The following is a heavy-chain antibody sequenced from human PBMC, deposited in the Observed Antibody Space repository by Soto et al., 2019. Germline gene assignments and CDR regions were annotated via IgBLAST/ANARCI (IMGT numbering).Heavy chain of an antibody. D-gene: IGHD2-21*02. Sequence: ASVKVSCKASGYTFTNYDINWVRQATGQGLEWMGWMNPSSGNTGYIQKFQGRVTMTRNTSTSTAYMELTSLTSDDTAVYYCARTRLCGGDCYSAYYFDFWG. CDR2: MNPSSGNT. CDR3: ARTRLCGGDCYSAYYFDF. J-gene: IGHJ4*01. CDR1: GYTFTNYD. V-gene: IGHV1-8*01.